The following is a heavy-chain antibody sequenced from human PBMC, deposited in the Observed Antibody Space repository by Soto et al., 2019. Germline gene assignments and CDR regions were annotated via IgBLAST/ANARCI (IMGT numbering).Heavy chain of an antibody. Sequence: GGSLRLSCAASGFTFSSYWMHWVRQAPGKGLVWVSRINSDGSSTCYADSVKGRFTISRDNAKNTLYLQMNSLRAEDTAVYYCARDWGYCSSTSCYSRTDAFDIWGQGTMVTVSS. CDR1: GFTFSSYW. J-gene: IGHJ3*02. D-gene: IGHD2-2*01. CDR2: INSDGSST. V-gene: IGHV3-74*01. CDR3: ARDWGYCSSTSCYSRTDAFDI.